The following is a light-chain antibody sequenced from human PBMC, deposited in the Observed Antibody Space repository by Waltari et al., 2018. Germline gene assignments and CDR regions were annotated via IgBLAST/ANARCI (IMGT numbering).Light chain of an antibody. CDR2: GND. J-gene: IGLJ3*02. CDR3: AAWDNSLDAWV. V-gene: IGLV1-44*01. Sequence: QSVLTQPLSMSGTPGQGVTISCSGSSSNIGRDTVNWYQQRPGTAPKLLIYGNDQRPSGVPDRFSGSKAGTSASLAISGLQSDDEADYYCAAWDNSLDAWVFGGGTKLTVL. CDR1: SSNIGRDT.